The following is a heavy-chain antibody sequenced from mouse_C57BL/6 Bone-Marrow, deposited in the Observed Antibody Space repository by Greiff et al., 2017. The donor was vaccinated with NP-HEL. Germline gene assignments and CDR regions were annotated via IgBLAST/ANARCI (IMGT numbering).Heavy chain of an antibody. CDR2: FYPGSGSI. Sequence: VQLQQSGAELVKPGASVKLSCKASGYTFTEYTIHWVKQRSGQGLEWIGWFYPGSGSIKYNEKFKDKATLTADKATSTVYMELSRLTSEDSAVYFCARHGYYYGSSYAVLYFDYWGQGTTLTVSS. V-gene: IGHV1-62-2*01. J-gene: IGHJ2*01. CDR1: GYTFTEYT. CDR3: ARHGYYYGSSYAVLYFDY. D-gene: IGHD1-1*01.